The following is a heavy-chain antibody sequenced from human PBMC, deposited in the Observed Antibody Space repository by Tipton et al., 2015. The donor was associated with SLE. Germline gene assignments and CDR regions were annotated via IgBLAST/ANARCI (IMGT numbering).Heavy chain of an antibody. J-gene: IGHJ6*02. V-gene: IGHV3-9*01. CDR1: GFTFDDYG. Sequence: RSLRLSCAASGFTFDDYGMTWVRQAPGKGLEWVSGISWNGGRVGYADSVRGRFTMSKDNAKNSLYLQMNSLRPEDTALYYCAKDLLAVFSPKTNYGMDVWGQGTTVTVSS. CDR2: ISWNGGRV. CDR3: AKDLLAVFSPKTNYGMDV. D-gene: IGHD2-8*01.